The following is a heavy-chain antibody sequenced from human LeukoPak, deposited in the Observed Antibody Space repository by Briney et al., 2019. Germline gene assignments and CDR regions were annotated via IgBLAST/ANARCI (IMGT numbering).Heavy chain of an antibody. V-gene: IGHV3-30*03. J-gene: IGHJ6*02. CDR1: GFTFRTYA. CDR2: ISYDGSNQ. D-gene: IGHD3-10*01. Sequence: GGSLRLSCAASGFTFRTYAMHWVRHAPGKGLEWVAVISYDGSNQDYEDSVKGRFTISRDNSQNTLYLQMSSLRVEDTAVYYCATLRLMVRGIKYSSHGLDVWGQGTTVTVSS. CDR3: ATLRLMVRGIKYSSHGLDV.